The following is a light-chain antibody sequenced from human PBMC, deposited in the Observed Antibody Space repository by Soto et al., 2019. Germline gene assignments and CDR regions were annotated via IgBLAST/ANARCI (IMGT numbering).Light chain of an antibody. CDR3: QQYNSWT. CDR2: DAS. Sequence: IKMTQAPSTLSASLGDRVTITCRASQSISNWLAWYQQKPGKAPKLLISDASSLDSGVPSRFSGSGSGTEFTLTISSLQPDDFATYYCQQYNSWTFGQGTKVDIK. J-gene: IGKJ1*01. V-gene: IGKV1-5*01. CDR1: QSISNW.